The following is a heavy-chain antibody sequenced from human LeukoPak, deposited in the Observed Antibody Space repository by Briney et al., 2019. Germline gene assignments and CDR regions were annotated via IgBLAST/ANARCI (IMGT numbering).Heavy chain of an antibody. D-gene: IGHD3-3*01. CDR1: GFTVSSNY. CDR3: AARIWSAYYTFDC. Sequence: PGRSLRLSCAASGFTVSSNYMSWVRQAPGKGLEWVSLIYSGGSTYYADSVKGRFTIFRDSSKNTLYLQMNNLRAEDTAVYYCAARIWSAYYTFDCWGQGTLVTVSS. J-gene: IGHJ4*02. CDR2: IYSGGST. V-gene: IGHV3-66*01.